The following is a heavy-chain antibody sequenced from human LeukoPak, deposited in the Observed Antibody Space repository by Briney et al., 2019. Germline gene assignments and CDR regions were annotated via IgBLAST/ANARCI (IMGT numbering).Heavy chain of an antibody. CDR2: INPNSGGT. CDR1: GYTFTGYY. V-gene: IGHV1-2*06. J-gene: IGHJ5*02. CDR3: ARDIRDFWSGPRNWFDP. Sequence: ASVKVSCKASGYTFTGYYMHWVRQAPGQGLEWMGRINPNSGGTNYAQKFQGRVTMIRDTSISTAYMELSRLRSDDTAVYYCARDIRDFWSGPRNWFDPWGQGTLVTVSS. D-gene: IGHD3-3*01.